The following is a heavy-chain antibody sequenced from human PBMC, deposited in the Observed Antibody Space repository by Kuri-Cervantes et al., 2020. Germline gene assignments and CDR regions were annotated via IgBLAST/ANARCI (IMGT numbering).Heavy chain of an antibody. CDR3: ARALYYDREGDDI. J-gene: IGHJ4*02. V-gene: IGHV1-2*02. Sequence: ASVKVSCKASGYTFTGYYMHWVRQAPGQGLEWMGWINPSGATHYPQNFRDRVSMTRDTSITTAYMELTSLRSDDTAVYYCARALYYDREGDDIWGQGTLVTVSS. D-gene: IGHD3-16*01. CDR1: GYTFTGYY. CDR2: INPSGAT.